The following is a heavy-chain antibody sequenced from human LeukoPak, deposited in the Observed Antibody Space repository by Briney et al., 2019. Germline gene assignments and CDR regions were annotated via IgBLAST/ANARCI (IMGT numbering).Heavy chain of an antibody. V-gene: IGHV4-59*01. J-gene: IGHJ6*03. CDR3: ARTTEEYYGSGKSRKYYSYYYYMDV. D-gene: IGHD3-10*01. CDR2: IYYSGST. Sequence: SETLSLTCTVSGVSISNYYWSWIRQPPGKGLEWIGYIYYSGSTNYNPSLKSRVTISVDRTKNHFSLKLSSVTAADTAVHYCARTTEEYYGSGKSRKYYSYYYYMDVWGKGTTVTVSS. CDR1: GVSISNYY.